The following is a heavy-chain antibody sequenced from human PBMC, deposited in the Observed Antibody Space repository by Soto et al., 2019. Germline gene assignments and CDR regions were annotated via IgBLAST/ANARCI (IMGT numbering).Heavy chain of an antibody. CDR2: ISGDGGTT. CDR3: ARGQIPYGLDV. Sequence: GGSLRLSCTASGFTFCKYPMHWVRQAPGKGLEYVSAISGDGGTTFYADSVRGRFTMSRDNLKNTLYLQMRSLRVEDMAVYYCARGQIPYGLDVWGQGTTVTVSS. V-gene: IGHV3-64*02. J-gene: IGHJ6*02. CDR1: GFTFCKYP.